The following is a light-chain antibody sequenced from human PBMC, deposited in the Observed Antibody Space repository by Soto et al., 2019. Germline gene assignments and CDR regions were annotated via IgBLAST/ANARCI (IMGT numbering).Light chain of an antibody. CDR3: MQALQSLT. CDR2: FGS. CDR1: QCILYTNTYNY. J-gene: IGKJ5*01. Sequence: EIVMTQSPLTLPVTPGEPASISCSSSQCILYTNTYNYLDWYVKKPGPSPQLLIYFGSNRAPGVPDRFSGSGSGTDFPLKINRVEAEDVGTYYCMQALQSLTFGQGTRLEI. V-gene: IGKV2-28*01.